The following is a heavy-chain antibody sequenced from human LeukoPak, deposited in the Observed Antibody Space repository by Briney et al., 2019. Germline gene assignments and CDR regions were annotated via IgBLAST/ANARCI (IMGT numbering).Heavy chain of an antibody. J-gene: IGHJ6*03. CDR1: GFTFSSYE. V-gene: IGHV3-23*01. CDR2: VSSTGGTT. Sequence: GGSLRLSCAASGFTFSSYEMNWVRQAPGKGLEWVSAVSSTGGTTYYADSVKGRFTISRDNSKNTLFLQINSLRAEDTAVYYCAKNGDRGAFCSGGTCYPYYYYYMDVWGKGTTVTISS. CDR3: AKNGDRGAFCSGGTCYPYYYYYMDV. D-gene: IGHD2-15*01.